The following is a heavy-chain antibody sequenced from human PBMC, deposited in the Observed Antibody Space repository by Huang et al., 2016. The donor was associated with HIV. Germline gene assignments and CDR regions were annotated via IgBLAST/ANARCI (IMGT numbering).Heavy chain of an antibody. CDR3: ARARGYYDSSVSYYFDY. D-gene: IGHD3-22*01. CDR2: FIRIFGTA. V-gene: IGHV1-69*13. CDR1: GGTFSSYA. Sequence: QVQLVQSGAEVKKPGSSVKVSCKASGGTFSSYAIRGVRQATGQGLEWMVGFIRIFGTAKYAQKFQGRVTSTADESTSTAYMELSSLRSEDTAVYYCARARGYYDSSVSYYFDYWGQGTLVTVSS. J-gene: IGHJ4*02.